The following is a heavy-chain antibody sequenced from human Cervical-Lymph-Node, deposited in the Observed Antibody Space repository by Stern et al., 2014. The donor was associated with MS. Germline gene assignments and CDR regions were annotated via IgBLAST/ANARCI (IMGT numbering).Heavy chain of an antibody. CDR3: AREHHGGNFAS. Sequence: VQLVQSGAEVRKPGSSVKVSYKASGATFSTNAISWLRQAPGQGPEWMGAIVPIFGRANYVQKLRGRLTITADESASTAYMELRSLRSEDTAVYYCAREHHGGNFASWGQGTLVTVSS. V-gene: IGHV1-69*01. J-gene: IGHJ5*02. CDR2: IVPIFGRA. CDR1: GATFSTNA. D-gene: IGHD4-23*01.